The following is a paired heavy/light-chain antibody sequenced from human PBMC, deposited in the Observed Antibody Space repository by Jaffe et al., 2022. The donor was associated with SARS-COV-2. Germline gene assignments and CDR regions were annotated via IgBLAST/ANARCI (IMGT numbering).Heavy chain of an antibody. D-gene: IGHD5-12*01. CDR1: GFTVSSNY. CDR3: ARSTYSGYEAYYYYYYMDV. V-gene: IGHV3-53*02. J-gene: IGHJ6*03. Sequence: EVQLVETGGGLIQPGGSLRLSCAVSGFTVSSNYMSWVRQAPGKGLEWVSVLYSGGSTYYADSVKGRFTISRDNSKNTVDLQMNSLRAEDTAVYYCARSTYSGYEAYYYYYYMDVWGKGTTVNVS. CDR2: LYSGGST.
Light chain of an antibody. CDR3: SLYTVKTTLGL. CDR2: DVN. V-gene: IGLV2-14*03. CDR1: SSDVGSRNF. Sequence: QSALTQPASVSGSPGQSITISCTGTSSDVGSRNFVSWYQQHPGKAPKLLIYDVNYRPSGVSSRFSGSKSGNTASLTISGLQAEDEADYYCSLYTVKTTLGLFGGGTKLTVL. J-gene: IGLJ3*02.